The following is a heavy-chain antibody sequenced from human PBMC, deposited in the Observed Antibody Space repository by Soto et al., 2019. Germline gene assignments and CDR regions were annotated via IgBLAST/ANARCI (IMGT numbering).Heavy chain of an antibody. CDR3: VDSSGDSHYNWFDP. CDR2: ISNGGSAT. V-gene: IGHV3-23*01. Sequence: VWSLRLSCSASGFTFNLYAMSWVRHSPGKGLEWVSTISNGGSATYYVDSVKGRFTISRDNSKNTLYLQMNSLKTEDVAVYYCVDSSGDSHYNWFDPWAQGTLVTVSS. CDR1: GFTFNLYA. J-gene: IGHJ5*02. D-gene: IGHD3-22*01.